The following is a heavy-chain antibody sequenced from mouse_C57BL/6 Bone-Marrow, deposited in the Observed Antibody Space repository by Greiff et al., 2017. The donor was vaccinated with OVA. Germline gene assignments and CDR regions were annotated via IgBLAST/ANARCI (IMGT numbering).Heavy chain of an antibody. CDR3: AREGFYYGNYVFAY. J-gene: IGHJ3*01. D-gene: IGHD2-1*01. CDR2: IDPSDSYT. CDR1: GYTFTSYW. V-gene: IGHV1-69*01. Sequence: QVQLQQPGAELVMPVASVKLSCKASGYTFTSYWMHWVKQRPGQGLEWIGEIDPSDSYTNYNQKFKGKSTLTVDKSSSTAYMQLSSLTSEDSAVYYCAREGFYYGNYVFAYWGQGTLVTVSA.